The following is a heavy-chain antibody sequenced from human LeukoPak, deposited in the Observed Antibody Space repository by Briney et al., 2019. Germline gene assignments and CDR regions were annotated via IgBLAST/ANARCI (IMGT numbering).Heavy chain of an antibody. D-gene: IGHD2-2*01. V-gene: IGHV3-21*01. CDR1: GFTLSSYS. Sequence: GGSLRLSCPASGFTLSSYSMNWVRQAPGTGLESVSSISSSSSYIYYADSVKGRFTISRDNAKESLYLQMNSLRAEDTAVYYCARDDCSSTSCHPDIDYWGQGTLVTVSS. CDR3: ARDDCSSTSCHPDIDY. J-gene: IGHJ4*02. CDR2: ISSSSSYI.